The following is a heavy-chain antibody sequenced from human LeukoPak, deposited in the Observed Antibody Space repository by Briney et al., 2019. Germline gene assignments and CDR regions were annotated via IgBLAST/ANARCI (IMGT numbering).Heavy chain of an antibody. J-gene: IGHJ5*02. CDR3: ARDRGITIPRRFDP. CDR2: INPNSGDT. V-gene: IGHV1-2*02. CDR1: GYTFTGYY. Sequence: ASVTVSCKASGYTFTGYYMHWVRQAPGQGLEWMGWINPNSGDTNYAQKIQGRVTMTSDTSISTAYMELSRLRSDDTAVYYCARDRGITIPRRFDPWGQGTLVTVSS. D-gene: IGHD3-3*01.